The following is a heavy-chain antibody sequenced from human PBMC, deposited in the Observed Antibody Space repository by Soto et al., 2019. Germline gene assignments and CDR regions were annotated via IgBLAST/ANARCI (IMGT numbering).Heavy chain of an antibody. CDR3: TTESYYGMDV. CDR2: IKSKTDGGTT. V-gene: IGHV3-15*01. CDR1: GLTFSNAW. J-gene: IGHJ6*02. Sequence: PGGSLRLSCAASGLTFSNAWMSWVRQAPGKGLEWVGRIKSKTDGGTTDYAAPVKDRFTISRHDSKNTLYLQMNSLKTEDTAVYYCTTESYYGMDVWGQGTMVTVSS.